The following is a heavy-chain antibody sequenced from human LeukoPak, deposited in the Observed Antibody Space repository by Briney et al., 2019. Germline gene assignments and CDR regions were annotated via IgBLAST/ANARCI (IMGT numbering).Heavy chain of an antibody. J-gene: IGHJ6*03. V-gene: IGHV3-21*01. CDR3: AKGPEPWELPHYYYMDV. D-gene: IGHD1-26*01. CDR2: ISLSSAYI. CDR1: GFTFSSYS. Sequence: TGGSLRLSCAASGFTFSSYSMNWDRQAPGKGLEWVSSISLSSAYIYYADSVKGRITISRDNTKNSLYLQMDSLRAEDTGVYYCAKGPEPWELPHYYYMDVWGKGTTVTISS.